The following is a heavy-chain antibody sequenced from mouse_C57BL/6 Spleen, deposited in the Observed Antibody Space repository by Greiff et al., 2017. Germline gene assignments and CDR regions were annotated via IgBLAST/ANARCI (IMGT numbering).Heavy chain of an antibody. CDR2: IDPSDSET. J-gene: IGHJ4*01. D-gene: IGHD2-3*01. V-gene: IGHV1-52*01. CDR1: GYTFTSYW. Sequence: QVQLQQPGAELVRPGSSVKLSCKASGYTFTSYWMHWVKQRPIQGLEWIGNIDPSDSETHYNQKFKDKATLTVDKSSSTAYMQLSSLTSEDSAVYYCARGDDTSKSYAMDYWGQGTSVTVSS. CDR3: ARGDDTSKSYAMDY.